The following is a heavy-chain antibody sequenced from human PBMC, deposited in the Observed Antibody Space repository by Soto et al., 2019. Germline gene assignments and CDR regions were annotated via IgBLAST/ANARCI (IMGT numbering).Heavy chain of an antibody. J-gene: IGHJ4*02. CDR2: IYYSGST. Sequence: QVQLQESGPGLVKPSETLSLTCTVSGGSISSYYWSWIRQPPGKGLEWIGYIYYSGSTNYNPSLXRXXTRSVDPSQHQFSLRLTSVTAADPAVHYCAEHPHYWGQGTLVTVSS. CDR3: AEHPHY. CDR1: GGSISSYY. V-gene: IGHV4-59*08.